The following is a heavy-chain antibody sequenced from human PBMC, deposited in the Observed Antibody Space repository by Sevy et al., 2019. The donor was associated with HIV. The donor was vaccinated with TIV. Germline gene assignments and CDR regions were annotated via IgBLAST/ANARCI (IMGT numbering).Heavy chain of an antibody. CDR1: GFTFGDYA. Sequence: GGSLRLSCTSSGFTFGDYAMSWFRQAPGKGLEWVAFIRRNSHEPYDGTTEYAASVKGRFTISRTNSKSIANLQMNSLKTADTAAYYCTRPLATADTPEYYFDYWGQGILVTVSS. V-gene: IGHV3-49*03. D-gene: IGHD5-12*01. J-gene: IGHJ4*02. CDR2: IRRNSHEPYDGTT. CDR3: TRPLATADTPEYYFDY.